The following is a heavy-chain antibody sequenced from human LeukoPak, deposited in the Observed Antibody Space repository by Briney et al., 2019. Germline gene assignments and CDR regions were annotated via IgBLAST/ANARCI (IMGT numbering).Heavy chain of an antibody. V-gene: IGHV1-2*02. J-gene: IGHJ5*02. CDR1: GYTFTGYY. Sequence: ASVKVSCKASGYTFTGYYMHWVRQAPGQGLEWMGWINPNSGGTNYAQKFQGRVTMTRDTSISTAYMELSRLRSDDTAVYYCARLELATIYNWFDPWGRGTLVTVSS. CDR2: INPNSGGT. D-gene: IGHD5-12*01. CDR3: ARLELATIYNWFDP.